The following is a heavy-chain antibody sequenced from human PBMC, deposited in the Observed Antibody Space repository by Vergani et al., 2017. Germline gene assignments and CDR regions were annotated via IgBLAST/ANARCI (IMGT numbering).Heavy chain of an antibody. CDR1: GGSISSGSYY. J-gene: IGHJ4*02. CDR2: INHSGST. D-gene: IGHD5-12*01. CDR3: ARVRGYSGYVNY. Sequence: QVQLQESGPGLVKPSQTLSLTCTVSGGSISSGSYYWSWIRQPAGKGLEWIGEINHSGSTNYNPSLKSRVTISVDTSKNQFSLKLSSVTAADTAVYYCARVRGYSGYVNYWGQGTLVTVSS. V-gene: IGHV4-61*02.